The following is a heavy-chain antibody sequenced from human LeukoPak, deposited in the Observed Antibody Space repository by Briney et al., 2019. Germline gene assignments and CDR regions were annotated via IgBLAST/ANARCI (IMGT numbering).Heavy chain of an antibody. J-gene: IGHJ6*02. Sequence: SVKVSCKASGGTFSSYAISWVRQAPGQGLEWMGGIIPIFGTANYAQKFQGRVTITADESTSTAYMELSSLRSEDTAVYYCARYPLMEEQLVGARIDYYYGMDVWGQGATVTVSS. CDR3: ARYPLMEEQLVGARIDYYYGMDV. D-gene: IGHD6-6*01. V-gene: IGHV1-69*13. CDR2: IIPIFGTA. CDR1: GGTFSSYA.